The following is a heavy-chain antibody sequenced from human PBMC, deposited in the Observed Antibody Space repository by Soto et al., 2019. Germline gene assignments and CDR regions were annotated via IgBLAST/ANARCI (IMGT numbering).Heavy chain of an antibody. CDR3: ARDIRGFSRALDY. D-gene: IGHD5-18*01. V-gene: IGHV4-61*01. CDR2: IYNSGTT. CDR1: GGSVNSDSYY. Sequence: SETLSLTCNVSGGSVNSDSYYWTWVRQPPGKGLEWIGNIYNSGTTNYNPSLQNRVTISIDTSKNQYSLKLTSVTAADAALYYCARDIRGFSRALDYWGRGTPVTVSS. J-gene: IGHJ4*02.